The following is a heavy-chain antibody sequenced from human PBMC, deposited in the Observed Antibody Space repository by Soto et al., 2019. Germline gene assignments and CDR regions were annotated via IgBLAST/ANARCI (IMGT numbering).Heavy chain of an antibody. CDR2: INAGNGNT. CDR3: ARESAYRHYPRAD. J-gene: IGHJ1*01. CDR1: GYTFTSYA. D-gene: IGHD4-17*01. V-gene: IGHV1-3*01. Sequence: ASVKVSCKASGYTFTSYAMHWVRQAPGQRLEWMGWINAGNGNTKYSQKFQGRVTITRDTSASTAYMELSSPRSEDTAVYYCARESAYRHYPRADWGQGSLVTVAS.